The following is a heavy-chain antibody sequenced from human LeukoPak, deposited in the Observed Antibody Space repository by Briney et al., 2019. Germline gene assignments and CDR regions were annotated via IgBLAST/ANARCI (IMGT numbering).Heavy chain of an antibody. CDR1: GGSFSGYY. Sequence: SETLSLTCAVYGGSFSGYYWSWIRQPPGKGLEWIGEINHSGSTNYNPSLKSRVTISVDTSKNQFSLKLSSVTAADTAVYYCASAIGEYYDFWSGQIWGYYFDYWGQGTLVTVSS. D-gene: IGHD3-3*01. CDR3: ASAIGEYYDFWSGQIWGYYFDY. V-gene: IGHV4-34*01. J-gene: IGHJ4*02. CDR2: INHSGST.